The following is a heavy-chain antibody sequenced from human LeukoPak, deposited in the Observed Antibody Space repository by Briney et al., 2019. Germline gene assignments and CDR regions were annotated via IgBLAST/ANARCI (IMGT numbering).Heavy chain of an antibody. Sequence: SETLSLTCTVSGGSINHYYWNWIRQPPGKGLQWIGYIFYSGSTNYSPSLKSRVTISVDTSKNQFSLKLSSVTAADTAVYYCARRYYDSSGYYYVLDVWGQGTTVTVSS. V-gene: IGHV4-59*08. CDR1: GGSINHYY. D-gene: IGHD3-22*01. J-gene: IGHJ6*02. CDR3: ARRYYDSSGYYYVLDV. CDR2: IFYSGST.